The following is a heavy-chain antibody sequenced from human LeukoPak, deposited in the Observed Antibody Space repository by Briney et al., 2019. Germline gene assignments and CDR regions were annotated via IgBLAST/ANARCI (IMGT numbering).Heavy chain of an antibody. CDR2: ISSSGGST. Sequence: PGGSLRLSCAASGFTFSIYAITWVRQAPGKGLEWVSAISSSGGSTSYADSVKGRFTISRDNSKNTLYLQMNSLRAEDTAVYYCAKDRLEGMTTVTTHWFDPWGQGTLVTVSS. CDR3: AKDRLEGMTTVTTHWFDP. J-gene: IGHJ5*02. V-gene: IGHV3-23*01. CDR1: GFTFSIYA. D-gene: IGHD4-11*01.